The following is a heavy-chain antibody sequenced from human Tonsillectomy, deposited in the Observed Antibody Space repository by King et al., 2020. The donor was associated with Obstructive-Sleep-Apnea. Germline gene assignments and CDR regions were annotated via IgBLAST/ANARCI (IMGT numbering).Heavy chain of an antibody. V-gene: IGHV4-39*07. CDR1: GGSISSSSYY. D-gene: IGHD6-19*01. CDR2: IYYSGST. CDR3: ARVPYITGWSGWFDP. J-gene: IGHJ5*02. Sequence: QLQESGPGLVKPSETLSLTCTVSGGSISSSSYYWGWIRQPPGKGLEWIGSIYYSGSTNSNPSLKRRVTISIDTSKNQFSLKLSSVTAADTAVYYCARVPYITGWSGWFDPWGQGTLVTVSS.